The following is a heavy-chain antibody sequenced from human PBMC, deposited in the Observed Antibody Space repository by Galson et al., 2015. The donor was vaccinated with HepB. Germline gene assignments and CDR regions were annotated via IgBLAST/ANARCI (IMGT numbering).Heavy chain of an antibody. Sequence: SVKVSCKVSGYTLTELSMHWVRQAPGKGLEWMGGFDPEDGETIYAQKFQGRVTMTEDTSTDTAYMELSSLRSEDTAVYYCATDELRNAYYDSSVHYYGMDVWGQGTTVTVSS. J-gene: IGHJ6*02. CDR3: ATDELRNAYYDSSVHYYGMDV. V-gene: IGHV1-24*01. D-gene: IGHD3-22*01. CDR2: FDPEDGET. CDR1: GYTLTELS.